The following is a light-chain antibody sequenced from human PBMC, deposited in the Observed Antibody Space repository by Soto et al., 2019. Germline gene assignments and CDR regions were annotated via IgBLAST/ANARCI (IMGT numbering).Light chain of an antibody. J-gene: IGKJ1*01. CDR2: GAS. CDR3: HQRQSWPRT. Sequence: ESVLRQSPGTLSLCPGERATLSCGASQHIRSNYLAWYQHKPGQAPRLLIYGASSRATGIPARFSASGSGTDFTLTISDVQPEDFALYYCHQRQSWPRTFGQGTKVDIK. CDR1: QHIRSNY. V-gene: IGKV3-20*01.